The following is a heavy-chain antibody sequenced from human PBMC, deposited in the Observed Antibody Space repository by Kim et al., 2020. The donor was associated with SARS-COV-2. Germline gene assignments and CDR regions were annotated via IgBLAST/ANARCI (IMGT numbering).Heavy chain of an antibody. CDR3: AKAGGPTWIQLWSTY. V-gene: IGHV3-23*02. D-gene: IGHD5-18*01. J-gene: IGHJ4*02. Sequence: ESVKGRATTARDNSKHTLYLQMNSLSAEDTAVYYCAKAGGPTWIQLWSTYWGQGTLVTVSS.